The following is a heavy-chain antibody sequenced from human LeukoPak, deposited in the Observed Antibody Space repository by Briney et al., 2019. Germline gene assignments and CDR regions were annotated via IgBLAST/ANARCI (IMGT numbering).Heavy chain of an antibody. V-gene: IGHV3-21*04. Sequence: GGSLRLSCAASGFTFSTYTMNWVRQAPGKGLEWVSSITTSSSYIYYADSVKGRFTISRDNSKNTLYLQMNSLRAEDTAVYYCAKRPGYCTNGVCYTRSYYFDYWGQGTLVTVSS. D-gene: IGHD2-8*01. CDR1: GFTFSTYT. CDR2: ITTSSSYI. J-gene: IGHJ4*02. CDR3: AKRPGYCTNGVCYTRSYYFDY.